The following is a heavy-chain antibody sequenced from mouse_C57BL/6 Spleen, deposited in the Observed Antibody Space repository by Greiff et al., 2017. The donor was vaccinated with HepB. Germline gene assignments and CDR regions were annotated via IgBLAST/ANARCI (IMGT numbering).Heavy chain of an antibody. D-gene: IGHD2-4*01. CDR1: GYTFTSYT. Sequence: VQLQQSGAELARPGASVKMSCKASGYTFTSYTMHWVKQRPGQGLEWIGYINPSSGYTKYNQKFKDKATLTADKSSSTAYMQLSSLTSEDSAVYYCANQSYYDYDAPYAMDYGGQGTSVTVSS. V-gene: IGHV1-4*01. CDR2: INPSSGYT. J-gene: IGHJ4*01. CDR3: ANQSYYDYDAPYAMDY.